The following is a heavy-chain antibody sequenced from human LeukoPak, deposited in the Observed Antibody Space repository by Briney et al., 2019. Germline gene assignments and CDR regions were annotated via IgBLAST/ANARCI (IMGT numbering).Heavy chain of an antibody. CDR2: IYYSGRP. CDR1: GGSISSYY. D-gene: IGHD5-18*01. Sequence: SETLSLTCTVSGGSISSYYWSWIRQPPRKGLEWIGYIYYSGRPNYNPSLKSRVTISVDTSKNQFSLKLSSVTAADTAVYYCARTRIQLRYYYYYYGMDVWGQGTTVTVSS. CDR3: ARTRIQLRYYYYYYGMDV. V-gene: IGHV4-59*12. J-gene: IGHJ6*02.